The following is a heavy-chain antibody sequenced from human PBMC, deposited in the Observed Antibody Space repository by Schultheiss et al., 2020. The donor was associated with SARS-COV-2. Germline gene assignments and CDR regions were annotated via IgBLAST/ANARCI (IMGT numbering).Heavy chain of an antibody. J-gene: IGHJ6*02. CDR2: IIPIFGTA. D-gene: IGHD3-16*02. V-gene: IGHV1-69*01. CDR1: GGTFSSYA. CDR3: ARSNHGLRLGELSLSSYYYGMDV. Sequence: KISCKASGGTFSSYAISWVRQAPGQGLEWMGGIIPIFGTANYAQKFQGRVTITADESTSTAYMELSSLRSEDTAVYYCARSNHGLRLGELSLSSYYYGMDVWGQGTTVTVSS.